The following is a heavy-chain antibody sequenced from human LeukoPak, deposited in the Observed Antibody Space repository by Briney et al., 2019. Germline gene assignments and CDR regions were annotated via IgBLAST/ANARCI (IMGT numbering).Heavy chain of an antibody. CDR1: GFTVSSNY. CDR2: IYSGGST. CDR3: AKGITIFGVVIPGGY. J-gene: IGHJ4*02. V-gene: IGHV3-53*05. Sequence: PGGSLRLSCAASGFTVSSNYMSWVRQAPGKGLEWVSVIYSGGSTYYADSVKGRFTISRDNSKNTLYLQMNSLRAEDTAVYYCAKGITIFGVVIPGGYWGQGTLVTVSS. D-gene: IGHD3-3*01.